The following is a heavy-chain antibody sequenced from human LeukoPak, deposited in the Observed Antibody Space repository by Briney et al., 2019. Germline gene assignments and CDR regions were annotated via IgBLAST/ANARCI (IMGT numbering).Heavy chain of an antibody. J-gene: IGHJ4*02. V-gene: IGHV3-21*01. CDR1: GFTFSSYS. CDR2: ISSSSSYI. CDR3: ARAVRYCSGGSCYSDY. D-gene: IGHD2-15*01. Sequence: GGSLRLSCAASGFTFSSYSMNWVRQAPGKGLEWVSSISSSSSYIYYADSVKGRFTISRDNAKNTLYLQMNSLRAEDTAVYYCARAVRYCSGGSCYSDYWGQGTLVTVSS.